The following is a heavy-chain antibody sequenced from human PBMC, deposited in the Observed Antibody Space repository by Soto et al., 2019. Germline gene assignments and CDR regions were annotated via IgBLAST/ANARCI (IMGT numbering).Heavy chain of an antibody. Sequence: PGGSLRLSCAASGFTFSSYSMNWVRQAPGKGLEWVSYISSSSSTIYYADSVKGRFTISRDNAKNSLYLQMNSLRAEDTAVYYCARFVPHAVSSDAFDIWGQGTMVTVSS. CDR1: GFTFSSYS. J-gene: IGHJ3*02. D-gene: IGHD6-19*01. CDR2: ISSSSSTI. CDR3: ARFVPHAVSSDAFDI. V-gene: IGHV3-48*01.